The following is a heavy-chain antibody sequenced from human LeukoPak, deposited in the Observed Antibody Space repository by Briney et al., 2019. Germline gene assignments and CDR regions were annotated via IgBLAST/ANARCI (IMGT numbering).Heavy chain of an antibody. CDR1: GFTFSSYS. CDR2: ISSSSSYI. V-gene: IGHV3-21*01. J-gene: IGHJ5*02. D-gene: IGHD1/OR15-1a*01. Sequence: GGSLRLSCAASGFTFSSYSMNWVRQAPGKGLEWVSSISSSSSYIYYADSVKGRFTISRDNAKNSLYLQMNSLRAEDTAVYYCARDPFPYINNGGGCSPPGGQEPLLTVSS. CDR3: ARDPFPYINNGGGCSPP.